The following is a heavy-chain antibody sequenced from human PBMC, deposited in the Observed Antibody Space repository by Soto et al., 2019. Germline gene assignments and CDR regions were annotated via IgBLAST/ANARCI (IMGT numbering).Heavy chain of an antibody. CDR3: ARDPDYTYYYGMDV. J-gene: IGHJ6*02. CDR1: GGNFSSSA. Sequence: SVNVYCKGSGGNFSSSAISWVRQSPGQGIEWMGGIIPIFGTANYAQKFQGRVTITADESTSTAYMELSSLRSEDTAVYYCARDPDYTYYYGMDVWGQGTTVTVSS. V-gene: IGHV1-69*13. D-gene: IGHD4-4*01. CDR2: IIPIFGTA.